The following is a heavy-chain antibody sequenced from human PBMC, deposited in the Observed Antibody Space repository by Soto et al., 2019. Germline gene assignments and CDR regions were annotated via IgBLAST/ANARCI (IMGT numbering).Heavy chain of an antibody. CDR1: GFAFKMYW. Sequence: LRLSCAASGFAFKMYWIHRVRQSPVKGLVWISRIYNDGTYSDYADSVRGRFTISRDNVNDTLYLQMNNLRAEGSGLYYCRRGPRPISTGTGAYWGQGTQVTVSS. V-gene: IGHV3-74*01. CDR3: RRGPRPISTGTGAY. D-gene: IGHD3-10*01. CDR2: IYNDGTYS. J-gene: IGHJ4*02.